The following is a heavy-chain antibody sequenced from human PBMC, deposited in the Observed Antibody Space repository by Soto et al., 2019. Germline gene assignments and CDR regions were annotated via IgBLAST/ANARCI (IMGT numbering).Heavy chain of an antibody. D-gene: IGHD4-17*01. V-gene: IGHV3-30-3*01. Sequence: GGSLRLSCAASGFTFSSYAMHWVRQAPGKGLEWVAVISYDGSNKYYADSVKGRFTISRDNSKNTLYLQMNSLRAEDTAVYYCAASMTKPLYFDYWGQGTLVTVSS. CDR1: GFTFSSYA. CDR2: ISYDGSNK. J-gene: IGHJ4*02. CDR3: AASMTKPLYFDY.